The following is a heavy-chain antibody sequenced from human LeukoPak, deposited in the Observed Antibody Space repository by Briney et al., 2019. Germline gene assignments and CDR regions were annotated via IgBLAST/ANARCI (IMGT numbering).Heavy chain of an antibody. CDR1: GFTFSSYA. D-gene: IGHD3-9*01. Sequence: SGGSLRLSCAASGFTFSSYAMSWVRQAPGKGLEWVSAISGSGGSTYYADSVKGRFTISRDNSKNTLYLQMNSLRAEDTAVYYCAKTTQLRYFDWLLPHDFDCWGQGTLVTVSS. CDR3: AKTTQLRYFDWLLPHDFDC. CDR2: ISGSGGST. J-gene: IGHJ4*02. V-gene: IGHV3-23*01.